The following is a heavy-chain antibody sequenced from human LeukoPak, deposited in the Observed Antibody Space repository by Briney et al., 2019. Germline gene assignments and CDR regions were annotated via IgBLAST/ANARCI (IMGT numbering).Heavy chain of an antibody. V-gene: IGHV3-48*03. CDR1: GFTFSSYE. J-gene: IGHJ4*02. Sequence: GGSLRLSCAASGFTFSSYEMNWVRQAPGKGLEWVSYISSSGSTIYYADSVKGRLTISRDNAKNSLYLQMNSLRAEDTAVYYCARGRSTTMIVVVITPFDYWGQGTLVTVSS. D-gene: IGHD3-22*01. CDR3: ARGRSTTMIVVVITPFDY. CDR2: ISSSGSTI.